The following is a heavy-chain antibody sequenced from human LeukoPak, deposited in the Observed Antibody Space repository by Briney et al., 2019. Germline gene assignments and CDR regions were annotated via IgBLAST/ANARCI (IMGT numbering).Heavy chain of an antibody. D-gene: IGHD3-10*01. CDR1: GYRFTSYL. Sequence: GESLKISCKGSGYRFTSYLLSRGRQMPGKGLEWMGRIDPSDSYINYSPSFQGHVIISADKSISTAYLQWSSLKASDTAMYYCARRSTYYGSGSSWYYFDYWGQGTLVTVSS. CDR3: ARRSTYYGSGSSWYYFDY. CDR2: IDPSDSYI. J-gene: IGHJ4*02. V-gene: IGHV5-10-1*01.